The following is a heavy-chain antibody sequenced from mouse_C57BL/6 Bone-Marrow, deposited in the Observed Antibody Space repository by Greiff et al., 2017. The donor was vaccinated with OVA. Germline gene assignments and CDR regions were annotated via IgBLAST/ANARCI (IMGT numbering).Heavy chain of an antibody. CDR2: IYPGSGST. D-gene: IGHD2-4*01. CDR1: GYTFTSYW. J-gene: IGHJ1*03. V-gene: IGHV1-55*01. Sequence: QLHHPCPELVKPGASVKMSCKASGYTFTSYWITWVKQRPGQGLEWIGDIYPGSGSTNYNEKFKSKATLTVDTSSSTAYMQLSSLTSEDSAVYYCAREGDYDWYFDVWGTGTTVTVSS. CDR3: AREGDYDWYFDV.